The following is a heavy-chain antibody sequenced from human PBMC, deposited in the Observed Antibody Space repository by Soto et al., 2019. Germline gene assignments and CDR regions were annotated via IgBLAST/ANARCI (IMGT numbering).Heavy chain of an antibody. CDR3: ARGDAWTDEAFDI. CDR2: IWKDENNK. D-gene: IGHD5-12*01. J-gene: IGHJ3*02. V-gene: IGHV3-33*01. CDR1: VFGVSNYG. Sequence: QVQLVESGGGVVQPGESLRLSCAASVFGVSNYGMHWVRQAPGKGLAWVAVIWKDENNKYYRDSVKGRFTISRDNSKNTVELQMSSLRGEDTAVYYCARGDAWTDEAFDIWGQGTMVTVSS.